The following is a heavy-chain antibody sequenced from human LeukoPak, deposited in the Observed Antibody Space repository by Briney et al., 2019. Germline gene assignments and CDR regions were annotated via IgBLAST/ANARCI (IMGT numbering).Heavy chain of an antibody. J-gene: IGHJ4*02. CDR2: INPKSGGT. CDR1: GYTFTDYY. Sequence: ASVKVSCKASGYTFTDYYMHWVRQAPGQGLEWMGWINPKSGGTNYAQKFQGRVTMTRDTSISTAYMELSRLRSDDTAVYYCARAEGLLWFGELHYWGQGTLVTVSS. V-gene: IGHV1-2*02. CDR3: ARAEGLLWFGELHY. D-gene: IGHD3-10*01.